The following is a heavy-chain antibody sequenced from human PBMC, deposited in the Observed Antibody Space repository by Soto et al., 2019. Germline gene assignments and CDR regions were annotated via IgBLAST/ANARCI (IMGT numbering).Heavy chain of an antibody. CDR1: GFTFSDYY. V-gene: IGHV3-11*01. D-gene: IGHD3-9*01. CDR2: ISSSGSTI. J-gene: IGHJ4*02. Sequence: PGGSLRLSCAASGFTFSDYYMSWIRQAPGKGLEWVSYISSSGSTIYYADSVKGRFTISRDNAKNSLYLQMNSLRAEDTAVYYCARVSVAYDILTGPPYYFDYWGQGTLVTVSS. CDR3: ARVSVAYDILTGPPYYFDY.